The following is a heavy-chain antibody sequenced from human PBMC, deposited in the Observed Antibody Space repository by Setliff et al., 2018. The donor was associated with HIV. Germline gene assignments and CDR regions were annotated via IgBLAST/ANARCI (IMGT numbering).Heavy chain of an antibody. CDR2: MNPNSGNT. J-gene: IGHJ6*02. CDR3: ASGVGVGYYGSGSYYPYYYYGMDV. D-gene: IGHD3-10*01. CDR1: GGTFSSYD. Sequence: ASVKVSCKASGGTFSSYDINWVRQATGQGLEWMGWMNPNSGNTGYAQKFQGRVTITSNTSISTAYMELSSLRSEDTAVYYCASGVGVGYYGSGSYYPYYYYGMDVWGQGTTVTVSS. V-gene: IGHV1-8*03.